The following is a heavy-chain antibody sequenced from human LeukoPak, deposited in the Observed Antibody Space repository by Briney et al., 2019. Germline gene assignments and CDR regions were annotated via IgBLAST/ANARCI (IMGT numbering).Heavy chain of an antibody. CDR1: GGSISSSSYY. CDR2: IYYSGST. D-gene: IGHD3-16*01. CDR3: ARHWGPREVVLSRIDI. V-gene: IGHV4-39*01. Sequence: SETLSLTCTVSGGSISSSSYYWGWIRQPPGKGLEWIGSIYYSGSTYYNPSLKSRVTISVDTSKNQFSLKLSSVTAADTAVYYCARHWGPREVVLSRIDIWGQGQWSPSLQ. J-gene: IGHJ3*02.